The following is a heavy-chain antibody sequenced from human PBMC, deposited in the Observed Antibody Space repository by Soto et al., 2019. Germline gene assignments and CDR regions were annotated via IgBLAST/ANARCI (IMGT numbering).Heavy chain of an antibody. CDR1: DFSFTSHG. J-gene: IGHJ4*02. Sequence: QIQLVQSGPEVKKPGASMKVSCKAYDFSFTSHGISWVRQAPGQGLEWMGWISLYNGNTNYAQQFQGRVTMTTDTFTSTAYMELRSLRSDDTAMYFCAIYHLELFRFDYWGQGTLVTVSS. D-gene: IGHD2-2*01. V-gene: IGHV1-18*04. CDR2: ISLYNGNT. CDR3: AIYHLELFRFDY.